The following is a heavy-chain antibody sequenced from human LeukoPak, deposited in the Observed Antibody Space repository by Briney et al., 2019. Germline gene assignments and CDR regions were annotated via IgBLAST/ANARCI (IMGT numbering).Heavy chain of an antibody. J-gene: IGHJ4*02. CDR2: MYSGGRT. CDR1: GFTVSNNY. CDR3: ASLLMVPDFDY. Sequence: GGSLRLSCAASGFTVSNNYMSWVRQAPGKGLEWVSVMYSGGRTYYADSVKGRFTISRDNSKNTLYLQMNSLRAEDTAVYYCASLLMVPDFDYWGQGTLVTVSS. D-gene: IGHD2-15*01. V-gene: IGHV3-66*01.